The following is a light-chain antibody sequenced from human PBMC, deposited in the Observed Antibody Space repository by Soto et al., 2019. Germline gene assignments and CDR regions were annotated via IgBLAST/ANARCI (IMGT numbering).Light chain of an antibody. CDR1: QSVSSSY. V-gene: IGKV3-20*01. J-gene: IGKJ1*01. Sequence: EILLTQSPGTLSLSPGERPTLSCRASQSVSSSYLAWYQQKPGQAPRLLIYGASSRATGIPDRFSGSGSGTDFTLAISRLEPEDFAVYYCQQYGSSRTFGQGTKVDIK. CDR2: GAS. CDR3: QQYGSSRT.